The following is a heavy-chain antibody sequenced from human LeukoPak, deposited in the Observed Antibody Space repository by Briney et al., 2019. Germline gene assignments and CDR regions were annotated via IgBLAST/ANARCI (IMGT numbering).Heavy chain of an antibody. Sequence: PGGSLRLSCAASGFTFTNYGMHWVRQAPGKGLEWVAVIWYDGSNKYYVDSVKGRFTISRDNAKNSLYLQMNSLRAEDTAVYYCVTRGGLFDIDYWGQGTLVTVSS. J-gene: IGHJ4*02. CDR3: VTRGGLFDIDY. CDR2: IWYDGSNK. V-gene: IGHV3-33*01. D-gene: IGHD3-10*01. CDR1: GFTFTNYG.